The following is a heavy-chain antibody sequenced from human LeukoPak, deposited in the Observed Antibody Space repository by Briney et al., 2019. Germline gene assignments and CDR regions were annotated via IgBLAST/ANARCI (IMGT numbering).Heavy chain of an antibody. D-gene: IGHD4-17*01. Sequence: QTGGSLRLSCAASGFTFSSYWMTWVRQAPGKGLEWVANIKQDGSEKYYVDSVKGRFTISRDNAKNSLYLQMNSLRAEDTAVYYCARDSSGDYAYYYYGMDVWGQGTTVTVSS. CDR2: IKQDGSEK. CDR3: ARDSSGDYAYYYYGMDV. CDR1: GFTFSSYW. V-gene: IGHV3-7*01. J-gene: IGHJ6*02.